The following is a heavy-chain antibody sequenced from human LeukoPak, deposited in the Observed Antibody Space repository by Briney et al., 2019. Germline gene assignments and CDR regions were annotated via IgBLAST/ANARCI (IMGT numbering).Heavy chain of an antibody. CDR2: IYASGTT. V-gene: IGHV4-61*02. CDR1: GGSISSNGYY. D-gene: IGHD2-8*01. Sequence: SETLSLTCTVSGGSISSNGYYWGWIRQPAGKGLEWIGRIYASGTTHYNPSLKSRVTISVDTSKNQFSLMLISVTAADTAVYYCARCFSHCTLTPMDVWGKGTTVTVSS. J-gene: IGHJ6*03. CDR3: ARCFSHCTLTPMDV.